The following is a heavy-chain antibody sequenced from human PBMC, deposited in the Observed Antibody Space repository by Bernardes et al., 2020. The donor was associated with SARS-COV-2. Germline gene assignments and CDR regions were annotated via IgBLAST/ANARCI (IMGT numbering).Heavy chain of an antibody. V-gene: IGHV4-34*01. D-gene: IGHD2-8*01. CDR3: ARGRRGYSYGYPGYCTNGVCYLVGWFDP. CDR1: GGSFSGYY. Sequence: SETLSLTCAVYGGSFSGYYWSWIRQPPGKGLEWIGEINHSGSTNYNPSLKSRVTISVDTSKNQFSLKLSSVTAADTAVYYCARGRRGYSYGYPGYCTNGVCYLVGWFDPWGQGTLVTVSS. J-gene: IGHJ5*02. CDR2: INHSGST.